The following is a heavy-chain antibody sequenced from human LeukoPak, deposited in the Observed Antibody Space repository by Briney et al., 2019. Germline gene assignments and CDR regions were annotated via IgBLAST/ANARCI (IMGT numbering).Heavy chain of an antibody. CDR2: IYSGGST. J-gene: IGHJ6*03. Sequence: GGSLRLSCAASGFTVSSNYMSWVRQAPGKGLEWVSVIYSGGSTYYADSVKGRFTISRDNSKNTLYLQMNSLRAEDTAVYYCARGGPSNYYYYYMDVWGKGTTVTVSS. CDR1: GFTVSSNY. V-gene: IGHV3-53*01. CDR3: ARGGPSNYYYYYMDV.